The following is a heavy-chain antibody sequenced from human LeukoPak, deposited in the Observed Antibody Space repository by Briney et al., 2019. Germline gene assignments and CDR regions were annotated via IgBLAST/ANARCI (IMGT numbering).Heavy chain of an antibody. J-gene: IGHJ4*02. CDR3: ARVAWVTATYFDY. D-gene: IGHD2-21*02. CDR2: ISYDGSNK. CDR1: GFTFSSYA. V-gene: IGHV3-30-3*01. Sequence: PGRSLRLSCAASGFTFSSYAMHWVRQAPGKGLEWVAVISYDGSNKYYADSVKGRFTISRDNSKNTLYLQMNSLRAEDTAVYYCARVAWVTATYFDYWGRGTLVTVSS.